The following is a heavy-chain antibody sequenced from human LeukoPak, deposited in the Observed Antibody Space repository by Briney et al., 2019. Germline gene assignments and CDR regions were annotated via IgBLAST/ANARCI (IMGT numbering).Heavy chain of an antibody. Sequence: ASVKVSCKASGYTFTSHGINWVRQATGQGLEWMGWMNPNSGATGYAQKFRGRITMTRDTSLTTAYMELSSLRSEDTALYYCARGPAYSEYGVLGYSHYSMDVWGKGTTVTVS. J-gene: IGHJ6*03. CDR1: GYTFTSHG. V-gene: IGHV1-8*01. CDR3: ARGPAYSEYGVLGYSHYSMDV. CDR2: MNPNSGAT. D-gene: IGHD4-17*01.